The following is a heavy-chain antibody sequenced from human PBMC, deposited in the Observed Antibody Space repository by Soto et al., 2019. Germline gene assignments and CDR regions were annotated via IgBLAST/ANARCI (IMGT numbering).Heavy chain of an antibody. Sequence: QGQLVQSGAEVKKPGSSVKVSCKASGGSFRTYAINWVRQAPGQGLEWMGGIIPMLAAPTYAQKFQGRLTITADESTTTVYMELSSLTSEDTAVYYCARVGPPSPSVIWFFDLWGQGTLVTVSS. CDR2: IIPMLAAP. CDR3: ARVGPPSPSVIWFFDL. J-gene: IGHJ5*02. CDR1: GGSFRTYA. V-gene: IGHV1-69*01. D-gene: IGHD3-10*01.